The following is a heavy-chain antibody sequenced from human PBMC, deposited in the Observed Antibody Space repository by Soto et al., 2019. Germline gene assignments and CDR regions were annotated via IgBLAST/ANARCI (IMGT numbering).Heavy chain of an antibody. CDR2: IYYNGST. V-gene: IGHV4-39*01. J-gene: IGHJ4*02. CDR1: GGSISSSSYY. D-gene: IGHD6-19*01. Sequence: SETLSLTCTVSGGSISSSSYYWGWIRQPPGKGLEWIGSIYYNGSTYYNPSLKSRVTISVDTSKNQFSLKLSSVAAADTAVYYCASSGWWYFDYWGQGTLVTVSS. CDR3: ASSGWWYFDY.